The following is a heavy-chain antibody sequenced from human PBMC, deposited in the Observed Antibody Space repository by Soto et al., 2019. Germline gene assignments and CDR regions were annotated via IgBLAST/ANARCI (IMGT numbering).Heavy chain of an antibody. Sequence: WGSLLLSCASSVFTVSINYMSWVRQAPGKGLEWVSVIYSGGSTYYADSVKGRFTISRDNSKNTLYLQMNSLRAEDTALYYCARGPQGWFDPWGQGTMVTVSS. CDR3: ARGPQGWFDP. CDR2: IYSGGST. CDR1: VFTVSINY. V-gene: IGHV3-53*01. J-gene: IGHJ5*02.